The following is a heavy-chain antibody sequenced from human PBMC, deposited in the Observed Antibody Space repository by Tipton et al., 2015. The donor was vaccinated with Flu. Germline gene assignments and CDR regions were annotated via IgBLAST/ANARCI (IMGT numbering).Heavy chain of an antibody. CDR3: ARYSSTLAAFDI. D-gene: IGHD6-19*01. J-gene: IGHJ3*02. Sequence: QLVQSGGGVVQPGRSLRLSCAASGFTFSSYAMHWVRQAPGKGLEWVAVISYDGSNKYYADSVKGRFTISRDNSKNTLYLQMNSLRAEDTAVYYCARYSSTLAAFDIWGQGTMVTVSS. CDR2: ISYDGSNK. CDR1: GFTFSSYA. V-gene: IGHV3-30*01.